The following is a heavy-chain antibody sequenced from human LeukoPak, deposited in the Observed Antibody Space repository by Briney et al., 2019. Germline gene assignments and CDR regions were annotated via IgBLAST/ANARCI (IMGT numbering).Heavy chain of an antibody. V-gene: IGHV3-53*04. Sequence: GGSLRLSCAASGFTVSSTYMSWVRQAPGKGLEWVSVIYSGDSGVSTYYADSVKGRFTISRHNSKNTLYLQMSSLRAEDTAVYFCARSAARLRYYYAMDVWGQGTTVTVSS. CDR3: ARSAARLRYYYAMDV. CDR1: GFTVSSTY. J-gene: IGHJ6*02. CDR2: IYSGDSGVST. D-gene: IGHD6-6*01.